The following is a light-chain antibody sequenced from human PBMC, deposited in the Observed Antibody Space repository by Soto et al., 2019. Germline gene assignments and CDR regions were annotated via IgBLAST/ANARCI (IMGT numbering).Light chain of an antibody. Sequence: EIVLTQSPGTLSLSPGEGTTLSCTTSQSVSSTYFAWYQQKPGQAPRLLIYGASNRATGIPDRFSGSGSGPDFTLTISRLEPEDFAMYYCQQYDSSPPGYTFGQGTKLEIK. V-gene: IGKV3-20*01. CDR3: QQYDSSPPGYT. J-gene: IGKJ2*01. CDR2: GAS. CDR1: QSVSSTY.